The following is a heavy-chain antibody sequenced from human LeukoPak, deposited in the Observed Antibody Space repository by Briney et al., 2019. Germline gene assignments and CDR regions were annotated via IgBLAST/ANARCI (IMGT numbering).Heavy chain of an antibody. CDR2: ISYDGSNK. Sequence: GGSLRLSCAASGFTFSSHGMHWVRQAPGKGLEWVAVISYDGSNKYYADSVKGRFTISRDNSKTTLYLQMNSLRAEDTAVYYCAKDFGADIFATHDFDIWGQGTMVTVSS. CDR1: GFTFSSHG. J-gene: IGHJ3*02. D-gene: IGHD3-9*01. V-gene: IGHV3-30*18. CDR3: AKDFGADIFATHDFDI.